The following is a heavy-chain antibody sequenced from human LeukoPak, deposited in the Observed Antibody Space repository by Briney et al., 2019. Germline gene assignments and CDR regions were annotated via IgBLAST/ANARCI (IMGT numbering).Heavy chain of an antibody. CDR3: ARRDYNWFDP. D-gene: IGHD3-3*01. V-gene: IGHV4-34*01. Sequence: SENLSLTCAVYGGSFSGYYWSWIRQPPGKGLEWIGEINHSGSTNYNPSLKSRVTISVDTSKNQFSLKLSSVTAADTAVYYCARRDYNWFDPWGQGTLVTVSS. J-gene: IGHJ5*02. CDR1: GGSFSGYY. CDR2: INHSGST.